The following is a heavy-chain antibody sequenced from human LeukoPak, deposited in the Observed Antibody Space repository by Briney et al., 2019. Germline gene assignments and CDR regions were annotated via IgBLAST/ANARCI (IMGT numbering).Heavy chain of an antibody. CDR1: GGSLSGYF. CDR3: ARIYGDYSDFEY. J-gene: IGHJ4*02. V-gene: IGHV4-34*01. Sequence: SETLSLTCAVYGGSLSGYFWSWIRQPPGKGLEWIGEITHTGRTNYNPSLKSRVALSENTSKDQFSLKLSSVTVADTAAYYCARIYGDYSDFEYWSQGTLVTVSS. CDR2: ITHTGRT. D-gene: IGHD4-17*01.